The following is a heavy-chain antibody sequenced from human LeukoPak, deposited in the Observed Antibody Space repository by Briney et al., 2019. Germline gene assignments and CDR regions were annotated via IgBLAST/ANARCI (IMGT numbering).Heavy chain of an antibody. V-gene: IGHV4-4*07. CDR1: GGSISNYY. J-gene: IGHJ4*02. CDR3: ARDGGYFED. Sequence: SETLSLTCTVTGGSISNYYWSWIRPPAGKGLEWIGRIYTSGSTKYNHSLKSRVTMSVDTSKTQFFLGLSSVTSADTAVYYCARDGGYFEDWGQGSLVTVSS. CDR2: IYTSGST. D-gene: IGHD3-16*01.